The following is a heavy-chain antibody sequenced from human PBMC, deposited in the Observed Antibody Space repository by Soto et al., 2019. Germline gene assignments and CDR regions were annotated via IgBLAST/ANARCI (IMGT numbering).Heavy chain of an antibody. V-gene: IGHV4-30-2*01. CDR2: IYHSGST. CDR1: GGSISSGGYS. Sequence: TLSLTXAVSGGSISSGGYSWSWIRQPPGKGLEWIGYIYHSGSTYYNPSLKSRVTISVDRSKNQFSLKLSSVTAADTAVYYCASYKTQYYFDYWGQGTLVTVSS. J-gene: IGHJ4*02. D-gene: IGHD1-1*01. CDR3: ASYKTQYYFDY.